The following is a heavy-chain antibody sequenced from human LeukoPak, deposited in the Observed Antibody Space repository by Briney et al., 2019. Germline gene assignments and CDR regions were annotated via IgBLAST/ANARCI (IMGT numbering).Heavy chain of an antibody. Sequence: PGGSLRLSCAASGFTFSSYSMNWVRQAPGKGLEWVSSIISSSSYIYYADSVKGRFTISRDNPKNSLYLQMNSLRAEDTALYYCARDLATVKTGPDYWGQGTLVSVSS. J-gene: IGHJ4*02. CDR2: IISSSSYI. CDR1: GFTFSSYS. V-gene: IGHV3-21*01. D-gene: IGHD4-11*01. CDR3: ARDLATVKTGPDY.